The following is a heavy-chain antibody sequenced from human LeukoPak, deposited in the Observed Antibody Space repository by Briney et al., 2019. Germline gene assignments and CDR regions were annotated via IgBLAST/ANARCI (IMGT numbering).Heavy chain of an antibody. D-gene: IGHD5-18*01. Sequence: SETLSLTCTVSGDSISTYYWSWIRQPPGKGLEWIAYIDYRGSTTYNPSLRSRVIISVDTSRNQFSLKLYSVTAADTAVYYCARSRSGYSYDHAAFEIWGQGTMVTVSS. CDR2: IDYRGST. CDR3: ARSRSGYSYDHAAFEI. CDR1: GDSISTYY. J-gene: IGHJ3*02. V-gene: IGHV4-59*01.